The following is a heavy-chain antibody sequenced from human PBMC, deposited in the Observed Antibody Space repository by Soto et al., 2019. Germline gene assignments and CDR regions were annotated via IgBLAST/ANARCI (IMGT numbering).Heavy chain of an antibody. J-gene: IGHJ4*02. CDR2: IYWDDDK. V-gene: IGHV2-5*02. CDR1: GFSLSTSGVG. Sequence: QITLKESGPTLVKPTQTLTLTCTLSGFSLSTSGVGVGWIRQPPGKALEWLGLIYWDDDKRDSPSLKSRLTINKDSSKTQVVRKMTNMDPVDPATYFCALPYYYDSSGYYSGGWGFDYWGQGTLVTVSS. CDR3: ALPYYYDSSGYYSGGWGFDY. D-gene: IGHD3-22*01.